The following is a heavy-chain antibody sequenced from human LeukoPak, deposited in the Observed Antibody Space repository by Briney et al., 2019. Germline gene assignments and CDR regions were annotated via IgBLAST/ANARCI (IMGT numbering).Heavy chain of an antibody. CDR3: ARNESVVVAGRPKYNWFDP. J-gene: IGHJ5*02. CDR2: IYYSRAT. CDR1: GGSISSSSYY. Sequence: PSETLSLTCTVSGGSISSSSYYWGWIRQPPGKGLEWIGSIYYSRATYYNPSLKRRVTLYVDTSKNQFSLKVNSVTAADTALYYCARNESVVVAGRPKYNWFDPWGQRAQVTV. D-gene: IGHD2-2*01. V-gene: IGHV4-39*01.